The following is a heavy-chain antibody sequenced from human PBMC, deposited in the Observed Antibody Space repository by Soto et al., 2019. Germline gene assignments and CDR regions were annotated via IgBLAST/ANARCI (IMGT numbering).Heavy chain of an antibody. D-gene: IGHD2-21*02. J-gene: IGHJ4*02. Sequence: PSETLSLTCTVSGGSISGSSYYWGWIRQPPGKGLEWIGSIYYSGSTYYNPSLKSRVTISVDTSKNQFPLKLSSVTAADTAVYYCASLPNCGGDCFFFDYWGQGTLVTVSS. V-gene: IGHV4-39*01. CDR1: GGSISGSSYY. CDR3: ASLPNCGGDCFFFDY. CDR2: IYYSGST.